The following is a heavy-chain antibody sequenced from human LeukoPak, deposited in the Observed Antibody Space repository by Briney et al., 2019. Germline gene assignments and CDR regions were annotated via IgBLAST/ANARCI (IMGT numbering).Heavy chain of an antibody. D-gene: IGHD2/OR15-2a*01. CDR3: AGTFWVENKFFAP. CDR1: GGSISSYH. Sequence: PSETLSLTCTVSGGSISSYHWSWIRQPPGKGLEWIGFIYGRGSSDYNPSLRSRVTFSLDTSKNQFSLKLTSVTAADTAVYYCAGTFWVENKFFAPWGQGTLVTVSS. CDR2: IYGRGSS. V-gene: IGHV4-4*09. J-gene: IGHJ5*02.